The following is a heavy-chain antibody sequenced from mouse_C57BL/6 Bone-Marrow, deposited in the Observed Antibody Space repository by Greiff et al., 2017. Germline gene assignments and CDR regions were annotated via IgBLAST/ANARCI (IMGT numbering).Heavy chain of an antibody. CDR1: GYTFTSYW. V-gene: IGHV1-50*01. Sequence: VQLQQPGAELVKPGASVKLSCKASGYTFTSYWMQWVKQRPGQGLAWIGDIDPSDSYTNYNQKFKGKATLTVDTSSSTAYIQLSSLTSEDSAVYYCAGSNYGDYYAMDDWGQGTSVTVSS. D-gene: IGHD2-5*01. CDR3: AGSNYGDYYAMDD. CDR2: IDPSDSYT. J-gene: IGHJ4*01.